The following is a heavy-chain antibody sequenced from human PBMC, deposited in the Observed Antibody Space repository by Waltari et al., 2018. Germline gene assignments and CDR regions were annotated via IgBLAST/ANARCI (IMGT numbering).Heavy chain of an antibody. D-gene: IGHD3-10*01. Sequence: QVQLVESGGGMVQPGRSPRLSCVASGFIFSNYGMHWVRQAPGKGLEWVAFISYDGSNKNYRDSVKGRFTISRDNSKNRLSLQMNSLTAEDTAVYHCVKWDYSGSGFSHFYPMDVWGQGTTVTVS. V-gene: IGHV3-30*18. CDR1: GFIFSNYG. CDR2: ISYDGSNK. CDR3: VKWDYSGSGFSHFYPMDV. J-gene: IGHJ6*02.